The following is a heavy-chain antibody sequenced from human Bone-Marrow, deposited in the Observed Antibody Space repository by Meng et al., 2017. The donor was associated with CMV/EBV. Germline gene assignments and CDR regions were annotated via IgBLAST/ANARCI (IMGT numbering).Heavy chain of an antibody. J-gene: IGHJ6*02. Sequence: YYMSWIRQAPGKGLEWVSYISSSGSTIYYADSVKGRFTISRDNAKNSLYLQMNSLRAEDTAVYYCARDPTTNSGSYSEDYYYYGMDVWGQGTTVTVSS. CDR3: ARDPTTNSGSYSEDYYYYGMDV. CDR1: YY. D-gene: IGHD1-26*01. V-gene: IGHV3-11*01. CDR2: ISSSGSTI.